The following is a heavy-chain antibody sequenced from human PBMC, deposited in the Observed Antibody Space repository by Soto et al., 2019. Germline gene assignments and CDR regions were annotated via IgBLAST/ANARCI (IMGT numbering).Heavy chain of an antibody. D-gene: IGHD3-3*01. V-gene: IGHV3-21*01. J-gene: IGHJ6*02. CDR2: ISSSSSYI. Sequence: PGGSLRLSCAASGFTFSSYSMNWVRQAPGKGLEWVSSISSSSSYIYYADSVKGRFTISRDNAKNSLYLQMYSLRAEDTAVYYCAREGLDFWSGYPMDVWGQGTTVTVSS. CDR3: AREGLDFWSGYPMDV. CDR1: GFTFSSYS.